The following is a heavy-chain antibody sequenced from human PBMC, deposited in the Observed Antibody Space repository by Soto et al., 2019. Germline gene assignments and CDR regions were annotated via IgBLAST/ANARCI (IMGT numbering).Heavy chain of an antibody. J-gene: IGHJ6*03. CDR2: IIPILGIA. Sequence: QVQPVQSGAEVKKPGSSVKVSCKASGGTFSSYTISWVRQAPGQGLEWMGRIIPILGIANYAQKFQGRVTITADKSTSTAYMELSSLRSEDTAVYYCARDRRGYYGSGTAYYYMDVWGKGTTVTVSS. D-gene: IGHD3-10*01. V-gene: IGHV1-69*08. CDR1: GGTFSSYT. CDR3: ARDRRGYYGSGTAYYYMDV.